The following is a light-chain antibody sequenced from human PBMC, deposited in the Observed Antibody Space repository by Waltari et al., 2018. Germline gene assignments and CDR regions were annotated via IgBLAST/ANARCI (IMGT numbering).Light chain of an antibody. CDR1: QDISSY. Sequence: DIQLTQSPPFLSASVGDRVTISCRASQDISSYLAGYKQKVDNAPQLLIYTTSTLASGVPSRFSGSGSGTDFTLTISSLQPDDFATYYCQQLHRYPPTFGPGTTVDVK. CDR3: QQLHRYPPT. CDR2: TTS. J-gene: IGKJ3*01. V-gene: IGKV1-9*01.